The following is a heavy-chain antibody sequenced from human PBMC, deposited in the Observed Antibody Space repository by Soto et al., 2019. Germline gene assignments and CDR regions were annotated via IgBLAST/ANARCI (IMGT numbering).Heavy chain of an antibody. J-gene: IGHJ6*02. V-gene: IGHV3-30*18. Sequence: QVQLVESGGGVVQPGRSLRLSCAASGFTFSSYGMHWVRQAPGKGLEWVAVISYDGSNKYYADSVKGRFTISRDNSKNRLYLQMNSLRAEDTAGYYCAKDLWGGATTKQSYYYGMDVWGQGTTVTVSS. CDR1: GFTFSSYG. CDR2: ISYDGSNK. CDR3: AKDLWGGATTKQSYYYGMDV. D-gene: IGHD5-12*01.